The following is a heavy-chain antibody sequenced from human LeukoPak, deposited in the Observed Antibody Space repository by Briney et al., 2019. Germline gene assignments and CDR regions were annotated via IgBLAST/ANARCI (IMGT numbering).Heavy chain of an antibody. V-gene: IGHV3-48*01. CDR3: ARENPGLQVAHYYYYMDV. CDR2: ISSSSSTI. Sequence: PGGSLRLSCAASGFTFSSYSMNWVRQAPGKGLEWVSYISSSSSTIYYADSVKGRFTISRDNAKNSLYLQMNSLRAEDTAVYYCARENPGLQVAHYYYYMDVWGKGTTVTVSS. CDR1: GFTFSSYS. D-gene: IGHD4-11*01. J-gene: IGHJ6*03.